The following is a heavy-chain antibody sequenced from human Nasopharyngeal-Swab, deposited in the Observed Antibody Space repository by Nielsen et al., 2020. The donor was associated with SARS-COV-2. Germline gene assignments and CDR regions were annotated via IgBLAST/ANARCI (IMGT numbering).Heavy chain of an antibody. J-gene: IGHJ4*02. CDR3: ARDDYGDYGYFGH. CDR1: GSTLTGYY. Sequence: SVQISCKASGSTLTGYYMHWVRQAPGQGLEWTGWINPHSRGTKYAQKLQSRVTMTSDTSINTAYMELRRLRSDDTAVYYCARDDYGDYGYFGHWGQGTLVTVSS. D-gene: IGHD4-17*01. CDR2: INPHSRGT. V-gene: IGHV1-2*02.